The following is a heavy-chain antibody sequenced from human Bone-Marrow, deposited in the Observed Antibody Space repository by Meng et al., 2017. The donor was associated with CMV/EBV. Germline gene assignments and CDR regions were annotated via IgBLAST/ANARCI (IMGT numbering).Heavy chain of an antibody. Sequence: SVKVSCKASGGTFSSYAISWVRQAPGQGLEWMGGIIPIFGTANYAQKFQGRVTITTDESTSTAYMVLSSLRSEDTAVYYCARAVEGLWSGSECDPWGQGTLVTVSS. V-gene: IGHV1-69*05. CDR2: IIPIFGTA. J-gene: IGHJ5*02. CDR3: ARAVEGLWSGSECDP. D-gene: IGHD3-3*01. CDR1: GGTFSSYA.